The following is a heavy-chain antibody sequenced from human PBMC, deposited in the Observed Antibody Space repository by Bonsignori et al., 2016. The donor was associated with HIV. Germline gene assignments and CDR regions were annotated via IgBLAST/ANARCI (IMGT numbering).Heavy chain of an antibody. CDR2: INPNTGTT. V-gene: IGHV1-2*02. CDR3: ARVGAYSSSSRNHWLNP. D-gene: IGHD6-6*01. Sequence: WVRQAPGQGPEWIGWINPNTGTTNYAPNFQGRVTMTRDMSITTAYMELTSLTSGDTAVYFCARVGAYSSSSRNHWLNPWGQGTLVTVSS. J-gene: IGHJ4*02.